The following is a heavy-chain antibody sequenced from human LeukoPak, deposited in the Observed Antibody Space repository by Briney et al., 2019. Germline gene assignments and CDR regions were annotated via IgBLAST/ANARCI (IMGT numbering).Heavy chain of an antibody. CDR3: ARGGGVYSSSWYSD. D-gene: IGHD6-13*01. Sequence: SETLSLTCAVYGGSFSGYYWSWIRQPPGKGLEWIGEINHSGSTNYNPSLKSRVTISVDTSKNQFSLKLSSVTAADTAVYYCARGGGVYSSSWYSDWGQGTLVTVSS. V-gene: IGHV4-34*01. CDR2: INHSGST. J-gene: IGHJ4*02. CDR1: GGSFSGYY.